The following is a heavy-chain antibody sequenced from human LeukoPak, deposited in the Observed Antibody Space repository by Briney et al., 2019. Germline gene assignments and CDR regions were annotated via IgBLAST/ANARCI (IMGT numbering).Heavy chain of an antibody. CDR3: AKDSSPPYYYGSGSYLYAFDI. J-gene: IGHJ3*02. Sequence: GGSLRLSCAASGFTFDDYAMHWVRQAPGKGLEWVSGIRWNSGSIGYADSVKGRFTISRDSAKNSLYLQMNSLRAEDMALYYCAKDSSPPYYYGSGSYLYAFDIWGQGTMVTVSS. CDR2: IRWNSGSI. CDR1: GFTFDDYA. D-gene: IGHD3-10*01. V-gene: IGHV3-9*03.